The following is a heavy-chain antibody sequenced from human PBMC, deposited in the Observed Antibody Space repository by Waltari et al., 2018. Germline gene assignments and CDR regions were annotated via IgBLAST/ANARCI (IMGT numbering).Heavy chain of an antibody. V-gene: IGHV5-10-1*03. J-gene: IGHJ4*02. CDR3: VRGVGSPGDY. Sequence: EVQLVQSGAEVKKPGESLRLSCKGSGYTFTSYWINWVRQMPGKGLEWRGRIDPTDSETHYNPSFQGHVTISADKSTSTAYVQWNSLKASDTATYYCVRGVGSPGDYWGQGTLVTVSS. CDR1: GYTFTSYW. D-gene: IGHD3-10*01. CDR2: IDPTDSET.